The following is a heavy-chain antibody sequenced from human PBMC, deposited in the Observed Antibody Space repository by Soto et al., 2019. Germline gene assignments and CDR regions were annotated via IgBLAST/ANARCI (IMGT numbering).Heavy chain of an antibody. J-gene: IGHJ5*02. CDR1: GYTFSSYG. Sequence: QVQLVQSGAEVKTPGVSVKVSSKATGYTFSSYGISWVRQAPGEGLEWMGRISAYNGNTNPAQKLQGRATMTTDTPTSTAYMELTSLRSDDTAVYYCARDYGFGELFDPWGQGTLVTVSS. CDR2: ISAYNGNT. V-gene: IGHV1-18*01. CDR3: ARDYGFGELFDP. D-gene: IGHD3-10*01.